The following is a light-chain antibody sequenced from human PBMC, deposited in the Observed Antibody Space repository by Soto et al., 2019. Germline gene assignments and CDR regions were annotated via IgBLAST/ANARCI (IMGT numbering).Light chain of an antibody. CDR2: GAS. Sequence: EIVLTQSPGTLSLSPGERATLSCRASQSVSSTYLAGYQQKPGQPPRLPIYGASSRATGIPDRFSGSGSGRDFTLTISRLEPDDFAVYYCQQYGSSPSITFGQGTRLEIK. CDR1: QSVSSTY. J-gene: IGKJ5*01. V-gene: IGKV3-20*01. CDR3: QQYGSSPSIT.